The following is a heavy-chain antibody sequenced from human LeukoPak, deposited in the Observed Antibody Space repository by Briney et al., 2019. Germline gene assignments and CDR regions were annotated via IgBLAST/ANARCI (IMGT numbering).Heavy chain of an antibody. CDR3: ARAHYYDSSGLDF. CDR1: GFTFSSYE. V-gene: IGHV3-48*03. D-gene: IGHD3-22*01. J-gene: IGHJ4*02. Sequence: TGGSLRLSCAASGFTFSSYEMNWVRQAPGKGLEWVSYISSSGSTIYYADSLKGRFTISRDNAKNSLYLQMNSLRAEDTAVYYCARAHYYDSSGLDFWGQGTLVTVSS. CDR2: ISSSGSTI.